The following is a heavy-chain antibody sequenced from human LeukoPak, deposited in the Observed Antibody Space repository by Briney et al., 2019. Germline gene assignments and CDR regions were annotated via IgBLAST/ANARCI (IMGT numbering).Heavy chain of an antibody. CDR2: IYYSGST. V-gene: IGHV4-31*03. D-gene: IGHD5-18*01. Sequence: ASETLSLTCTVSGGSISSGGYSWSWIRQHPGKGLEWIGYIYYSGSTYYNPSLKSRVTISVDTSKNQFSLKLSSVTAADTAVYYCASSWIQLWSPFDYWGQGTLVTVSS. CDR3: ASSWIQLWSPFDY. CDR1: GGSISSGGYS. J-gene: IGHJ4*02.